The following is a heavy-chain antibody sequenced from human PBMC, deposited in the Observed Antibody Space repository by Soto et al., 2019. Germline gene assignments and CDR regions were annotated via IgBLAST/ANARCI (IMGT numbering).Heavy chain of an antibody. V-gene: IGHV1-69*12. J-gene: IGHJ3*02. CDR1: GGTFSSYA. CDR2: IIPIFGTA. CDR3: ASRATLSAFDI. Sequence: VQLVPSGAEVKKPGSSVQVSCKASGGTFSSYAISWVRQAPGQGLEWMGGIIPIFGTANYAQKFQGRVTINGDECTSTAYVELRSLRCEHAAVYYCASRATLSAFDIWGQGTMVTVFS. D-gene: IGHD5-12*01.